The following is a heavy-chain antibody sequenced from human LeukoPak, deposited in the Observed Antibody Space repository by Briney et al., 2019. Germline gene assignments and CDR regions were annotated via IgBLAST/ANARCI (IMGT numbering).Heavy chain of an antibody. D-gene: IGHD2-2*02. CDR1: GDSISSSSYY. J-gene: IGHJ5*02. CDR3: ARGRQGGLCSSTSCYTWFDP. Sequence: PSETLSLTCTVSGDSISSSSYYWGWIRQPPGKGLEWIGNIYYSGSTYYNPSLKSRVTISIDTSKNQFSLKLSSVTAADTAVYYCARGRQGGLCSSTSCYTWFDPWGQGTLVTVSS. V-gene: IGHV4-39*01. CDR2: IYYSGST.